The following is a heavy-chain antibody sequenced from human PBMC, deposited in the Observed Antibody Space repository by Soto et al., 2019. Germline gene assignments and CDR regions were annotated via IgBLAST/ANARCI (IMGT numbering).Heavy chain of an antibody. D-gene: IGHD1-1*01. Sequence: QVHLVQSGAEVKKPGASVKVSCKASGYTFTSYGITWVRQAPGQGLEWRGWISAHNGNTCYAQKPQGRVIVTRDTSTSTAYMELRSLRSDDTAVYYCARGRYGDYWGQGALVTVSS. J-gene: IGHJ4*02. CDR2: ISAHNGNT. CDR3: ARGRYGDY. CDR1: GYTFTSYG. V-gene: IGHV1-18*01.